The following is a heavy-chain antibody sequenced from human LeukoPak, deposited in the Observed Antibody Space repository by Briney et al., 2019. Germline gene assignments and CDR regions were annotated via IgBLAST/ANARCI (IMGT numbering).Heavy chain of an antibody. D-gene: IGHD2-2*01. CDR2: ISWNSGSI. V-gene: IGHV3-9*03. J-gene: IGHJ4*02. CDR1: GFTFDDYA. CDR3: ARGSIVVVPYFDY. Sequence: GRSLRLSCAASGFTFDDYAMHWVRQAPGKGLEWVSGISWNSGSIGYADSVKGRFTISRDNAKNSLYLQMNSLRAEDMALYYCARGSIVVVPYFDYWGQGTLVTVSS.